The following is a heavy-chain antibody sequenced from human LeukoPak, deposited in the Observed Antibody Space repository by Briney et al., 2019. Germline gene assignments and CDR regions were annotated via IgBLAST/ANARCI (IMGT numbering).Heavy chain of an antibody. CDR3: ARYTTGGPLRY. J-gene: IGHJ4*02. CDR2: IYYSGST. Sequence: SETLSLTCTVSGGSISSYYWSWIRQPPGKGLEWIGYIYYSGSTNYNPSLKSRVTISVDTSKNQFSLKLSSVTAADTAVYYCARYTTGGPLRYWGQGTLVTVSS. V-gene: IGHV4-59*08. CDR1: GGSISSYY. D-gene: IGHD1-1*01.